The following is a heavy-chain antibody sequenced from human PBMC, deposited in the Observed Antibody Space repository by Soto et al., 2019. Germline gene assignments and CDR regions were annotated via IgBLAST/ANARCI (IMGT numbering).Heavy chain of an antibody. D-gene: IGHD6-13*01. CDR1: GGSSSSSSSY. CDR2: IYYIGST. J-gene: IGHJ5*02. V-gene: IGHV4-39*01. CDR3: ARHQSHSSSYVDP. Sequence: QLQLQESGPGLVKPSETLALTCTVSGGSSSSSSSYWGWIRQPPGKGLEWIGSIYYIGSTYYNPSLKSRVTISVDTSNNQSSLNLSSVTASDTAVYYCARHQSHSSSYVDPWGQGTLVTVSS.